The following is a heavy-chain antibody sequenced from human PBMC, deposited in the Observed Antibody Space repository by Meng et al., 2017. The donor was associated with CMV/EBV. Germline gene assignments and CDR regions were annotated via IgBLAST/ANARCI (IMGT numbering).Heavy chain of an antibody. Sequence: SLKISCAASGFTFDDYAMHWVRQAPGKGLEWVSGISWNSGSIGYADSVKGRFTISRDNAKNSLYLQMNSLRAEDTAVYYCARNVGGDFWGQGTLVTVSS. CDR3: ARNVGGDF. CDR1: GFTFDDYA. D-gene: IGHD1-26*01. V-gene: IGHV3-9*01. CDR2: ISWNSGSI. J-gene: IGHJ4*02.